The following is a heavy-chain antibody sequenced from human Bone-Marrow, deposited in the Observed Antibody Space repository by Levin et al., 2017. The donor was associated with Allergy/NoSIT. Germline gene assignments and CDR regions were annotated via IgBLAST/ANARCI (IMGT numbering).Heavy chain of an antibody. CDR1: GFTFKRYS. D-gene: IGHD3-10*01. J-gene: IGHJ4*02. CDR2: ISSGSSYT. Sequence: PMASVKVSCAASGFTFKRYSVNWVRQAPGKGLEWVSSISSGSSYTYYADSVKGRFTVSRDNAKNSLYLQMSSLRAEDTAVYYCASGIADNYDSGLFEFWGQGTLVTVSS. CDR3: ASGIADNYDSGLFEF. V-gene: IGHV3-21*01.